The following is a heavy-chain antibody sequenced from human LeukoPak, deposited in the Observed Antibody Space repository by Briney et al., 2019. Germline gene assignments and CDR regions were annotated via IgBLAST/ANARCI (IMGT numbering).Heavy chain of an antibody. J-gene: IGHJ4*02. CDR2: INHSGST. V-gene: IGHV4-34*01. CDR3: ARVTLVSGSDYIRDY. CDR1: GGSFSGYY. D-gene: IGHD4-11*01. Sequence: PSETLSLTCAVYGGSFSGYYWSWIRQPPGKGLEWIGEINHSGSTNYNPSLKSRVTISVDTSKNQFSLKLTSVTAADTAVFYCARVTLVSGSDYIRDYWGQGTLVTVS.